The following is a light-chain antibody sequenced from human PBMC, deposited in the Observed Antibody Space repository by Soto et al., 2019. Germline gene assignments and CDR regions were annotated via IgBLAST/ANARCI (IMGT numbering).Light chain of an antibody. CDR2: DAS. Sequence: DIQMTQSPSSLSASVGDRVIITCQASQDMSHYLNWYQQRPGKAPNLLIYDASNLEAGVPSRFSGSGSGTDFTFTISRLQPEDVATYYCQQYHSLPLTFGGGTKVEIK. CDR1: QDMSHY. V-gene: IGKV1-33*01. J-gene: IGKJ4*01. CDR3: QQYHSLPLT.